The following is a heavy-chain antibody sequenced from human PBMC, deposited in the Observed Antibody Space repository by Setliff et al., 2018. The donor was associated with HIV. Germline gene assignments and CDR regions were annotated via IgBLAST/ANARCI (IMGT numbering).Heavy chain of an antibody. J-gene: IGHJ3*02. CDR2: IHYSGTS. CDR3: ARSRIRGYYDTSPAMAFDI. V-gene: IGHV4-59*08. Sequence: PSETLSLTCTVSGDLINNHNWNWIRQSPEKGLEWLGNIHYSGTSNYNSSLKSRTVISLDTSKKQFSLHFYSVTAADTAVYYCARSRIRGYYDTSPAMAFDIWGQGTMVTVSS. CDR1: GDLINNHN. D-gene: IGHD3-22*01.